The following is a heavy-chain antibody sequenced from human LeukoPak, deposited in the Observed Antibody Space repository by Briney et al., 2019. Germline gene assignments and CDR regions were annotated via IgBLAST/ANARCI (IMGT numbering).Heavy chain of an antibody. D-gene: IGHD2-2*01. J-gene: IGHJ4*02. V-gene: IGHV1-46*01. CDR1: GYTFTSYY. CDR2: INPSGGST. Sequence: AASVKVSCKASGYTFTSYYMHWVRQAPGQGLEWMGIINPSGGSTSYAQKFQGRVTMTRDTSTSTVYMELSSLRSEDTAVYYCARGLGRSSSTSWSELYYFDYWGQGTLVTVSS. CDR3: ARGLGRSSSTSWSELYYFDY.